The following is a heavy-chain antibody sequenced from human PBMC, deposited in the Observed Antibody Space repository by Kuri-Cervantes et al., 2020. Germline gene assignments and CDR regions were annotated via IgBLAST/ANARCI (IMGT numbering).Heavy chain of an antibody. CDR2: IYYSGST. V-gene: IGHV4-39*01. CDR3: ARLKDYYYGALGY. Sequence: SETLSLTCTVSGGSISSSSYYWGWIRQPPGTGLEWIGSIYYSGSTYYNPSLQSRVTISVDTSKNQFSLKVSSVTAADTAVYYCARLKDYYYGALGYWGQGTLVTVSS. D-gene: IGHD3-22*01. CDR1: GGSISSSSYY. J-gene: IGHJ4*02.